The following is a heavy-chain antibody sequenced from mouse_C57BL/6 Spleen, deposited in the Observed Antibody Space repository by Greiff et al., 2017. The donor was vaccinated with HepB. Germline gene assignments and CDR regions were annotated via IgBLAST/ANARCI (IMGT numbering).Heavy chain of an antibody. CDR3: AKGGYYGNYDWYFDV. D-gene: IGHD2-1*01. Sequence: VQLKESVAELVRPGASVKLSCTASGFNIKNTYMHWVKQRPEQGLELIGRIDPANGNTKYAPKFQGKATITADTSSNTAYLQLSSLTSEDTAIYYCAKGGYYGNYDWYFDVWGTGTTVTVSS. CDR1: GFNIKNTY. V-gene: IGHV14-3*01. CDR2: IDPANGNT. J-gene: IGHJ1*03.